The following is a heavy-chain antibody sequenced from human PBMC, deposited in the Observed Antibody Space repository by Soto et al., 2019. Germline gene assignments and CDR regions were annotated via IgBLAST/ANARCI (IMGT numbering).Heavy chain of an antibody. CDR3: AKGGRYSSSHLGC. Sequence: GGSLRLSCSASGFTFSSYAMHWVRQAPGKGLEYVSAISSNGGSTYYADSVKGRFTISRDNSKNTLYLQMSSLRAEDTAVYYCAKGGRYSSSHLGCWGQETRVTVSS. D-gene: IGHD6-6*01. V-gene: IGHV3-64D*06. J-gene: IGHJ4*02. CDR2: ISSNGGST. CDR1: GFTFSSYA.